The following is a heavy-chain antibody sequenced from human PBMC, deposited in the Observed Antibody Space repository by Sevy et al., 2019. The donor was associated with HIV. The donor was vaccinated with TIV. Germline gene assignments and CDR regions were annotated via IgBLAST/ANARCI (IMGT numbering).Heavy chain of an antibody. CDR1: GFRFSSYG. D-gene: IGHD3-16*02. Sequence: GGSLRLSCAASGFRFSSYGMNWVRRAPGKGLEWVAFLPYDGSKEDYAASVKGRFTISRDNSKNTLYLKMNSLRAEDTAVYYCTTDMVTFGGIIANSPGGFDIWGQGTMVTVSS. CDR3: TTDMVTFGGIIANSPGGFDI. CDR2: LPYDGSKE. J-gene: IGHJ3*02. V-gene: IGHV3-30*02.